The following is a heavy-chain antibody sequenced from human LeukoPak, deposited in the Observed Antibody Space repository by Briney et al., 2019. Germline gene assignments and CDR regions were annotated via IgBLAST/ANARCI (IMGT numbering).Heavy chain of an antibody. CDR1: GFTFSSYW. CDR3: AITGDFDI. J-gene: IGHJ3*02. CDR2: INGDGTST. D-gene: IGHD7-27*01. Sequence: PGGSLRLSCAASGFTFSSYWMHWVRQGPGKGLVWVSRINGDGTSTNYADSVKGRFTISRDNAKNTLYLQMNSLRAADTAVYYCAITGDFDIWGQGTMVTVSS. V-gene: IGHV3-74*01.